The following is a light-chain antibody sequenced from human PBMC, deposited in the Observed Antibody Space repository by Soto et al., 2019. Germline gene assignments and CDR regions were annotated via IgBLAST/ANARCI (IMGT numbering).Light chain of an antibody. CDR2: DVS. Sequence: QSALTQPASVSGSPGQSITISCTGTSSDVGGYNYVSWYQQHPGKAPKLMIYDVSNRPSGVSNRFSGSKSGNTASLTISGLQAEDEAAYFCSSYKSISTLVFGGGTKLTVL. CDR1: SSDVGGYNY. V-gene: IGLV2-14*03. J-gene: IGLJ2*01. CDR3: SSYKSISTLV.